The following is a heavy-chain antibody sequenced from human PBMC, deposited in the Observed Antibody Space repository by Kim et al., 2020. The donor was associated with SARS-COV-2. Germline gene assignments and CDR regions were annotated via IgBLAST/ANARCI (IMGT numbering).Heavy chain of an antibody. Sequence: GGSLRLSCVASGFNFCTFDMSWVRQAPGKGLKWVSVIKGRDDSTYYAESVKGRFTVSRDSARNTLYLQMNSLRSDDTAIYYCVKGAWLDYWGPGTLVTVS. CDR3: VKGAWLDY. CDR2: IKGRDDST. CDR1: GFNFCTFD. V-gene: IGHV3-23*01. J-gene: IGHJ4*02. D-gene: IGHD5-12*01.